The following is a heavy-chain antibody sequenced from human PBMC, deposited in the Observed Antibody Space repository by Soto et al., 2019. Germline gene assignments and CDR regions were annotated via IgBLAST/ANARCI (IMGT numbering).Heavy chain of an antibody. Sequence: EVQLLESGGGLVQPGGSLRLSCAASGFTFSSYAMSWVRQAPGKGLEWDSAISGSGGSTYYADSVKGRFTISRDNSKNTLYLQMNSLRAEDTAVYYCAKLSDMYVVVIHCDYWGQGTLVTVSS. CDR2: ISGSGGST. V-gene: IGHV3-23*01. J-gene: IGHJ4*02. CDR1: GFTFSSYA. D-gene: IGHD3-22*01. CDR3: AKLSDMYVVVIHCDY.